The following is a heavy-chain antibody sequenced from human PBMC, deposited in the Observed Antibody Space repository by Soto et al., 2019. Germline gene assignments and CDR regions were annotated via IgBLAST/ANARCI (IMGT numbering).Heavy chain of an antibody. CDR2: ISGGGDTT. Sequence: EVQLLESGGGLVQPGGSLRLSCAASGFTFNNYAMTWVRQAPGKGLEWVSAISGGGDTTSYADSVKGRFTFSRDGSKNALDLQMSSLRAEDSALYYCAKGRGGSGSLTPRVDFWGQGPMVTVAS. J-gene: IGHJ4*02. V-gene: IGHV3-23*01. CDR1: GFTFNNYA. CDR3: AKGRGGSGSLTPRVDF. D-gene: IGHD3-10*01.